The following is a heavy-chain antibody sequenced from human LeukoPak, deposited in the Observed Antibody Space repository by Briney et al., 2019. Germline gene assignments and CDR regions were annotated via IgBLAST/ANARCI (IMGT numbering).Heavy chain of an antibody. V-gene: IGHV4-4*02. J-gene: IGHJ5*02. Sequence: SGTLSLTCAVSGGSISSSNWWSWVLQSPGKGLEWIVEIYHSGSTNYNPSLKSRVTISVDKSKNQFSLKLSSVTAADTAVYYCARDLDGSGGTNWFDPWGQGTLVTVSS. CDR2: IYHSGST. CDR1: GGSISSSNW. CDR3: ARDLDGSGGTNWFDP. D-gene: IGHD3-10*01.